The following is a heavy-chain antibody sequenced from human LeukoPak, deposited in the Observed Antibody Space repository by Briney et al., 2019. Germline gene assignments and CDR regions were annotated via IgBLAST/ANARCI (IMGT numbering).Heavy chain of an antibody. J-gene: IGHJ4*02. CDR3: ARGGDYGDLRYFDY. V-gene: IGHV4-59*01. CDR1: GGSINNYY. Sequence: PSETLSLSCTVSGGSINNYYWSWIRQPPGKGLEWIGYIYYRGSTNYNPSLKSRVTFSVDTSKNQFSLKLNSVTAADTAVYYCARGGDYGDLRYFDYWGQGTLVTVSS. CDR2: IYYRGST. D-gene: IGHD4-17*01.